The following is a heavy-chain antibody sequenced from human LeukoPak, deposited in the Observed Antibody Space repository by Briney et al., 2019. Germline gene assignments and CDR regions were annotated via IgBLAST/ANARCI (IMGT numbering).Heavy chain of an antibody. CDR1: GYTFTSYD. V-gene: IGHV1-2*02. J-gene: IGHJ5*02. CDR2: INPNSGGT. CDR3: ARAPGSNWFDP. Sequence: ASVKVSCKASGYTFTSYDINWVRQATGQGLEWMGWINPNSGGTNYAQKFQGRVTMTRDTSISTAYMELSRLRSDDTAVYYCARAPGSNWFDPWGQGTLVTVSS. D-gene: IGHD2-15*01.